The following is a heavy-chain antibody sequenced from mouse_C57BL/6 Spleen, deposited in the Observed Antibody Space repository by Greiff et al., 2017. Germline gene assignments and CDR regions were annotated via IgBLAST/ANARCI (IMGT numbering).Heavy chain of an antibody. J-gene: IGHJ2*01. CDR1: GYTFTDYE. Sequence: VQLQQSGAELVRPGASVTLSCKASGYTFTDYEMHWVKQTPVHGLEWIGAIDPETGGTAYNQKFKGKAILTADKSSSTAYMELRSLTSEDSAVYYCTRSTMVARKLFDYWGQGTTLTGSS. CDR2: IDPETGGT. V-gene: IGHV1-15*01. CDR3: TRSTMVARKLFDY. D-gene: IGHD2-1*01.